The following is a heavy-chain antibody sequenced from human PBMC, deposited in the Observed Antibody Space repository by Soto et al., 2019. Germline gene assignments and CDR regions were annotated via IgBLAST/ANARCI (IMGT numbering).Heavy chain of an antibody. CDR2: IYTSGST. J-gene: IGHJ6*02. V-gene: IGHV4-4*07. Sequence: NPSETLSLTCTVSGGSISSYYWSWIRQPAGKGLEWIGRIYTSGSTNYNPSLKSRVTMSVDTSKNQFSLKLSSVTAADTAVYYCARELHDILTGYRYYGMDVWGQGTTVTVSS. CDR3: ARELHDILTGYRYYGMDV. CDR1: GGSISSYY. D-gene: IGHD3-9*01.